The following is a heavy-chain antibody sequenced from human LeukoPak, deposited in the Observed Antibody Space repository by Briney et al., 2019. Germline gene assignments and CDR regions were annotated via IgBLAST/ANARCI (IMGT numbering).Heavy chain of an antibody. V-gene: IGHV3-64*01. CDR3: ARGRGLYCSSTSCSSFDY. J-gene: IGHJ4*02. Sequence: AGSLRPSYAASGFTVSSYAMHWVRQAPRKGLEYVSAIRSNGGSTYYANSVKGRCTISRDNSKNTLYLQMGSLRAEDMAVYYCARGRGLYCSSTSCSSFDYWGQGTLVTVSS. CDR2: IRSNGGST. CDR1: GFTVSSYA. D-gene: IGHD2-2*01.